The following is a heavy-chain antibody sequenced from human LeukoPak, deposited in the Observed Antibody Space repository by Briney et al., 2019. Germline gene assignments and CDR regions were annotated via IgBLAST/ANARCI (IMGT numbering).Heavy chain of an antibody. J-gene: IGHJ4*02. CDR1: GFTVSSYY. V-gene: IGHV3-53*01. CDR2: IYSGGST. Sequence: GGSLRLSCVASGFTVSSYYVSWVRQAPGKGLEWVSVIYSGGSTYYADSVEGRFTVSRDNPKNTLYLEMNSLGAEDTAVYYCAKDALYYDSSGYYYYWGQGTLVTVSS. D-gene: IGHD3-22*01. CDR3: AKDALYYDSSGYYYY.